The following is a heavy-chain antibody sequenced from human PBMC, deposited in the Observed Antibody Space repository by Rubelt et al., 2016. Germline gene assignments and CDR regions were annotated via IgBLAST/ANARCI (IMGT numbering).Heavy chain of an antibody. J-gene: IGHJ4*02. Sequence: EVQLVQSGAEVKKPGESLRISCKGSGYSFTSYWISWVRQMPGKGLEWMGIIYPGDSDTRYSPSFQGQVTISADKSIRTAYRQWNSLKASDTAMYYVARRHSSSWSTGAYYFDYWGQGTLVTVSS. V-gene: IGHV5-51*01. CDR3: ARRHSSSWSTGAYYFDY. CDR1: GYSFTSYW. CDR2: IYPGDSDT. D-gene: IGHD6-13*01.